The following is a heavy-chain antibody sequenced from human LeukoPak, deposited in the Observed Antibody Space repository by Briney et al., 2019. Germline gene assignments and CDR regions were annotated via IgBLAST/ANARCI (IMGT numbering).Heavy chain of an antibody. CDR1: GGSISSYY. CDR2: IYYSGST. D-gene: IGHD4-17*01. J-gene: IGHJ3*02. Sequence: SETLSLTRTVSGGSISSYYWSWIRQPPGKGLEWIGHIYYSGSTNYNPSLKSRVTISVDTSKNHFSVKLNSVTAADTAVYYCARMSGAAPRAFDIWGQGTMVTVSS. CDR3: ARMSGAAPRAFDI. V-gene: IGHV4-59*08.